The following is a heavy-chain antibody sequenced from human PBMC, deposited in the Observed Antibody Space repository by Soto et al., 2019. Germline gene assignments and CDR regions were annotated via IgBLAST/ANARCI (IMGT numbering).Heavy chain of an antibody. D-gene: IGHD2-15*01. CDR3: AKKGLGSLATYCSTGDCHYAFDI. J-gene: IGHJ3*02. V-gene: IGHV3-23*01. Sequence: EVQLLESGGGLVQPGGSLRLSCAASGFTFGNYAMIWVRQAPGKGLEWVPTISGGGDGTYYADSVRGRFTISRENSRNTVYLQMNSLRAEDTAVYYCAKKGLGSLATYCSTGDCHYAFDIWGQGTMVTVSS. CDR2: ISGGGDGT. CDR1: GFTFGNYA.